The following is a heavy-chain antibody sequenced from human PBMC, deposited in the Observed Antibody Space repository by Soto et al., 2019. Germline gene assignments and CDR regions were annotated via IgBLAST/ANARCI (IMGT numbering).Heavy chain of an antibody. D-gene: IGHD2-2*01. Sequence: SETLSLTCAVSGGSITSSSYSWGWVRQPPGKGLEWIATFYYTENTHYNPSLKSRVTISVDTSKNQFSLILTSVTAADTAVYYCARLGGHCSSYSCFGFYVMDVWGQGTTVT. CDR1: GGSITSSSYS. CDR2: FYYTENT. J-gene: IGHJ6*02. CDR3: ARLGGHCSSYSCFGFYVMDV. V-gene: IGHV4-39*01.